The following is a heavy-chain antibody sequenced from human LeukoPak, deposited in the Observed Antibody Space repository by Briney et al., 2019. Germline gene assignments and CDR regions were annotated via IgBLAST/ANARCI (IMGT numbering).Heavy chain of an antibody. D-gene: IGHD3-22*01. V-gene: IGHV4-39*02. J-gene: IGHJ6*02. CDR3: AREDGGSGYDV. Sequence: SETLSLTCTVSGGSISSSSYYWGWIRQPPGKGLEWIGSIYYSGSTYYNPSLKSRVTISVDTSKNQFSLKLSSVTAADTAVYYCAREDGGSGYDVWGQGTTVTVSS. CDR2: IYYSGST. CDR1: GGSISSSSYY.